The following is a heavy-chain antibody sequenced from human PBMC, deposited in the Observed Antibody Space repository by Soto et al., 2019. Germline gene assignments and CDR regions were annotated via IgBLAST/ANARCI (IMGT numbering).Heavy chain of an antibody. V-gene: IGHV1-8*01. CDR3: XXXXXXXXXXXXXP. CDR1: GFSFTXXX. CDR2: MNTNLNAT. J-gene: IGHJ5*02. Sequence: QVLLVQSGTEVKKPGASVTVSCKASGFSFTXXXXXXXRQXXGHGLQWLGWMNTNLNATDSPNAFRGRVFMTWNTSISTAYLEVXXXXXXXXXXXXXXXXXXXXXXXXXXPWGQGTLVSVSS.